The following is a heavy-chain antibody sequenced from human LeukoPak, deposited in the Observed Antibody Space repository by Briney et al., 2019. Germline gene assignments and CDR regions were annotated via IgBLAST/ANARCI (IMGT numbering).Heavy chain of an antibody. CDR1: GFTFSSYS. J-gene: IGHJ3*02. D-gene: IGHD3-16*01. V-gene: IGHV3-48*01. CDR2: ISSSSSTT. Sequence: PGGSLRLSCAASGFTFSSYSMNWARQAPGKGLEWVSYISSSSSTTYYADSVKGRFTISRDNAKNSLYLQMNSLRAEDTAVYYCARDGAPDAFDIWGQGTMVTVSS. CDR3: ARDGAPDAFDI.